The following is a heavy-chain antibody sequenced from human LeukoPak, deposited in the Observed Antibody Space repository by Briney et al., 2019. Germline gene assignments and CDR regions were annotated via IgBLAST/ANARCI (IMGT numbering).Heavy chain of an antibody. V-gene: IGHV3-11*06. J-gene: IGHJ4*02. CDR1: GFTFSDYY. CDR3: VKYGSGSYTADY. CDR2: ISSSSSYT. D-gene: IGHD3-10*01. Sequence: PGGSLRLSCAASGFTFSDYYMSWIRQAPGKGLERVSYISSSSSYTNYADSVKGRFTISRDNAKNSLYLQMNSLRAEDTAVYYCVKYGSGSYTADYWGQGTLVTVSS.